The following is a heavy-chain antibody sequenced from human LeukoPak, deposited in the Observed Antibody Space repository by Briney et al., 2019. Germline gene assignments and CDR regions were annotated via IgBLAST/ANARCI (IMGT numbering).Heavy chain of an antibody. J-gene: IGHJ6*02. CDR1: GFTFSSYS. Sequence: GGSLRLSCAASGFTFSSYSMNWVRQAPGKGLEWVSSISSSSSYIYYADSVKGRFTISRDNAKNSLYLQMNSLRAEDTAVYYCARDGRYCSSTSCYTGKNNYYYGMDVWGQGTTVTVS. CDR3: ARDGRYCSSTSCYTGKNNYYYGMDV. CDR2: ISSSSSYI. D-gene: IGHD2-2*02. V-gene: IGHV3-21*04.